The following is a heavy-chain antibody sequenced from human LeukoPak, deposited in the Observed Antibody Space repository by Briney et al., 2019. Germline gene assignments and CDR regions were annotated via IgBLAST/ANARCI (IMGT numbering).Heavy chain of an antibody. J-gene: IGHJ4*02. D-gene: IGHD4-17*01. CDR1: GYTFTSYY. V-gene: IGHV1-2*06. CDR3: ARVYNYGDYVGY. CDR2: INPNSGGT. Sequence: GASVKVSCKASGYTFTSYYMHWVRQAPGQGLEWMGRINPNSGGTNYAQKFQGRVTMTRDTSISTAYMEMSRLRSDDTAVYYCARVYNYGDYVGYWGQGTLVTVSS.